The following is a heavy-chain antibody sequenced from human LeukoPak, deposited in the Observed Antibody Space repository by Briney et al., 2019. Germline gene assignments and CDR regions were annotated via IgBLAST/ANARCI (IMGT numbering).Heavy chain of an antibody. J-gene: IGHJ6*02. CDR2: IYYIGST. V-gene: IGHV4-59*01. CDR3: ARLSKRATAGPSYYHSMDV. D-gene: IGHD6-13*01. CDR1: GGSLTNYY. Sequence: SETLSLTCTVSGGSLTNYYWTWIRQPPGQGLVWIGYIYYIGSTNYNPSLKSRVTISVDTSKNQFSLKLSSVTAADTALYYCARLSKRATAGPSYYHSMDVWGQGTTVTVSS.